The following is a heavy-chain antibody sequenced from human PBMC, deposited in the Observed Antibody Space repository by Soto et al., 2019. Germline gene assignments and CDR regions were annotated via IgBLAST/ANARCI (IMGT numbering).Heavy chain of an antibody. CDR1: GFSLSTSGVG. V-gene: IGHV2-5*02. Sequence: SGXTLVNPTQSLTLTCTFSGFSLSTSGVGVGWIRQPPGKALECLAFIYWDDDKHYSPPLKTRLTITKDTSKNQVVLTMTNMDPVDTDTYYCAHGGXRSGNSNYYYYGMHAWGQGTTVTVSS. D-gene: IGHD3-10*01. J-gene: IGHJ6*02. CDR2: IYWDDDK. CDR3: AHGGXRSGNSNYYYYGMHA.